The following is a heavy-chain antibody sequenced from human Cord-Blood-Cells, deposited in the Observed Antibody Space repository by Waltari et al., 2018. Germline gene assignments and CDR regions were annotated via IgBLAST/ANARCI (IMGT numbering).Heavy chain of an antibody. CDR3: AKDQFLEWLHYYFDY. CDR2: ISYDGSNK. CDR1: GFTFRSYG. V-gene: IGHV3-30*18. J-gene: IGHJ4*02. Sequence: QVQLVESGGGVVQPGRSLRLSCAASGFTFRSYGMHWVRQAPGKGLEWVAVISYDGSNKYYADSVKGRFTISRDNSKNTLYLQMNSLRAEDTAVYYCAKDQFLEWLHYYFDYWGQGTLVTVSS. D-gene: IGHD3-3*01.